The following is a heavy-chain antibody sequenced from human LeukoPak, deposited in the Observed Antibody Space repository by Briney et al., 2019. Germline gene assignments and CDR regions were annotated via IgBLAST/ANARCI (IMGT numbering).Heavy chain of an antibody. CDR3: AKEANYDILFYNWFDP. V-gene: IGHV3-23*01. CDR1: GFTFSSYA. Sequence: GGSLRLSCAAPGFTFSSYAMSWVRQAPGKGLEWVSAISGSGGSTYYADSVKGRFTISRDNSKNTLYLQMNSLRAEDTAVYYCAKEANYDILFYNWFDPWGQGTLVTVSS. CDR2: ISGSGGST. D-gene: IGHD3-9*01. J-gene: IGHJ5*02.